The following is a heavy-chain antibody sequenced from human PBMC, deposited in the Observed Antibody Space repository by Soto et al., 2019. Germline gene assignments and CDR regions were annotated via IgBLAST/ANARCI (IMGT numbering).Heavy chain of an antibody. CDR2: IHNTGNT. J-gene: IGHJ4*02. D-gene: IGHD3-16*02. CDR3: ARSTYGEGYPHFFDD. V-gene: IGHV4-30-4*01. CDR1: GGSIDDINSY. Sequence: QVQLQESGPGLVMPSQTLSLTCAVSGGSIDDINSYWTWIRQSPGRSPEWIGYIHNTGNTFYIPSLKRRLAISIDRSKSQFSLKLSAVTAADTAFYYCARSTYGEGYPHFFDDWGQGTLVTVSS.